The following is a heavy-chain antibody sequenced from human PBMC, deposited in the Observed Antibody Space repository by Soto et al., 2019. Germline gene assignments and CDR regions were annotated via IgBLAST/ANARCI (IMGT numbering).Heavy chain of an antibody. CDR2: IDASGNT. CDR3: ARYSNNWFQTEGMDV. D-gene: IGHD6-13*01. J-gene: IGHJ6*02. V-gene: IGHV4-4*07. CDR1: VDSITTYY. Sequence: PSETLSRTCTVSVDSITTYYWSWIRQPAGKGLEWIGRIDASGNTNYNPSLNSRVTMSIDTSKRQFSLKLTSVTAADTAIYYCARYSNNWFQTEGMDVWGPGTTVTVSS.